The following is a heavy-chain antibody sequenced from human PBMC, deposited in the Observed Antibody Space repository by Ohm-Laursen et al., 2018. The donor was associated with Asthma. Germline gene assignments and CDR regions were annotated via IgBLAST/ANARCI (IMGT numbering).Heavy chain of an antibody. J-gene: IGHJ6*02. V-gene: IGHV1-2*06. CDR2: INPNSGGT. CDR1: GYTFTGYY. D-gene: IGHD6-13*01. Sequence: ASVKASCKASGYTFTGYYMHWVRQAPGQGLEWMGRINPNSGGTNYAQKFQGRVTMTRDTSISTAYMELSRLRSDDTAVYYCARIPPGIAAAGSYGMDVWGQGTTVTVSS. CDR3: ARIPPGIAAAGSYGMDV.